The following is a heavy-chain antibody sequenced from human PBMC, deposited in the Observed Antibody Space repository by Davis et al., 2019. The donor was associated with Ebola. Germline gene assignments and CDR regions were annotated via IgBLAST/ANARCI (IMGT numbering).Heavy chain of an antibody. D-gene: IGHD5-12*01. Sequence: PGGSLRLSCTASGFTFSDYYMTWIRQAPGKGLDWVAIISQDGSDIRYLDSVKGRLTISRDNARNSLYLQMNSLRVEDTAVYYCVGGRGWLPEYWGQGTLVSVSS. CDR1: GFTFSDYY. CDR3: VGGRGWLPEY. J-gene: IGHJ4*02. V-gene: IGHV3-7*01. CDR2: ISQDGSDI.